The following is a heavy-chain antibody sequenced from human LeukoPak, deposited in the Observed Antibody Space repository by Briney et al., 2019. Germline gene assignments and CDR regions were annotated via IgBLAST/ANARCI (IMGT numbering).Heavy chain of an antibody. Sequence: SVKVSCKASGGTFSSYAISWVRQAPGQGLEWMGGIIPIFGTANYAQKFQGRVTITADESTSTAYMGLSSLRSEDTAVYYCARGPRWLQLGPNFDYWGRGTLVTVSS. CDR1: GGTFSSYA. CDR2: IIPIFGTA. V-gene: IGHV1-69*13. D-gene: IGHD5-24*01. CDR3: ARGPRWLQLGPNFDY. J-gene: IGHJ4*02.